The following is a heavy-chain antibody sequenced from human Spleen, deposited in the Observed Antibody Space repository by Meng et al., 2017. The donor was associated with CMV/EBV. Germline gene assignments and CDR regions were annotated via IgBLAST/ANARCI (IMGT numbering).Heavy chain of an antibody. CDR1: GITFTNYY. CDR3: ASDPTGYFDY. CDR2: VNSDGSNT. J-gene: IGHJ4*02. Sequence: GESLKISCAASGITFTNYYMHWVRQVPGKGLVWVSRVNSDGSNTRYADSVKGRFTISRDNGKDTVYLQMNSLRDEDTAVYYCASDPTGYFDYWGQGTLVTVSS. V-gene: IGHV3-74*01.